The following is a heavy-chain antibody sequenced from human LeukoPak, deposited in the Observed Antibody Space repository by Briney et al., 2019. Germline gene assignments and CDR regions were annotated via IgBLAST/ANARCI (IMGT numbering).Heavy chain of an antibody. Sequence: ASVKVSCKASGGTFSSYAISWVRQAPGQGLEWMGRIIPIFGTANHAQKFQGRVTITTDESTSTAYMELSSLRSEDTAVYYCARVVGATAFDYWGQGTLVTVSS. J-gene: IGHJ4*02. D-gene: IGHD1-26*01. CDR2: IIPIFGTA. CDR3: ARVVGATAFDY. CDR1: GGTFSSYA. V-gene: IGHV1-69*05.